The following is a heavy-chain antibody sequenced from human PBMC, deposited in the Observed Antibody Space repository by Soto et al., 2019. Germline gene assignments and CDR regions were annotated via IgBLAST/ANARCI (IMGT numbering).Heavy chain of an antibody. D-gene: IGHD3-10*01. CDR3: ARASMVRGSTRYYFDY. J-gene: IGHJ4*02. CDR2: VSESGATT. CDR1: GYIFSNYA. Sequence: GGSLRLSCVASGYIFSNYAMSWVRQAPGKGLEWVSAVSESGATTYYTDSVRGRFTISRDNSKSTLYLQLNSLRAEDTAIYFCARASMVRGSTRYYFDYWGQGTLFTVSS. V-gene: IGHV3-23*01.